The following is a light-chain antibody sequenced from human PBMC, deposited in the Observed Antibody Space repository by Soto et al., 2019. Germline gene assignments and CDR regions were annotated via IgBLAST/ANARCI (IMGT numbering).Light chain of an antibody. V-gene: IGKV3-11*01. Sequence: EIVLTQSPGTLSLSPGARATLSCRASHSVISNLAWYQQKPGQSPRLLIFGASTRATGIPARFSGSGSGTDFTLTISSLEPEDFAVYYCQQRSNWPPTFGQGTRLEIK. CDR1: HSVISN. CDR2: GAS. J-gene: IGKJ5*01. CDR3: QQRSNWPPT.